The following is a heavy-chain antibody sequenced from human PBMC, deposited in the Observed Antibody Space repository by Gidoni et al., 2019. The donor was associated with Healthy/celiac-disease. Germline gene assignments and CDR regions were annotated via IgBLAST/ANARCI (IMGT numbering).Heavy chain of an antibody. CDR2: IYYSGST. CDR1: GGSISRGGYY. D-gene: IGHD4-17*01. J-gene: IGHJ5*02. CDR3: ARDRGPTVTTYNWFDP. Sequence: QVQLQESCPGLVKPSPTLSLPCTVSGGSISRGGYYWSWIRQHPGKGMEWIGYIYYSGSTYYNPSLKSRVTISVDTSKNQFSLKLSSVTAADTAVYYCARDRGPTVTTYNWFDPWGQGTLVTVSS. V-gene: IGHV4-31*03.